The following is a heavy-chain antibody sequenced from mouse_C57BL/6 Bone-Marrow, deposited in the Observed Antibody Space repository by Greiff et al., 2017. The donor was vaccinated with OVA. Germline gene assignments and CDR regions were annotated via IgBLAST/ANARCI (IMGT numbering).Heavy chain of an antibody. D-gene: IGHD2-3*01. CDR3: TRDCDGYYVRFAY. CDR1: GFTFSSYA. J-gene: IGHJ3*01. V-gene: IGHV5-9-1*02. CDR2: ISSGGDYI. Sequence: EVKVEESGEGLVKPGGSLKLSCAASGFTFSSYAMSWVRQTPEKRLEWVAYISSGGDYIYYADTVKGRFTISRDNARNTLYLQMSSLKSEDTAMYYCTRDCDGYYVRFAYWGQGTLVTVSA.